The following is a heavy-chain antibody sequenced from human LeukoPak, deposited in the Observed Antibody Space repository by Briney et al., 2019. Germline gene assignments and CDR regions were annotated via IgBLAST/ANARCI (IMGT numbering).Heavy chain of an antibody. V-gene: IGHV3-23*01. Sequence: HPGGSLRLSCAAAGFTFSSYGMHWVRQAPGKGLEWVSAISGSGGSTYYADSVKGRFTISRDNSKNSLYLQMNSLRAEDTAVYYCARDPIYYYDSSGYSSIYYFDYWGQGTLVTVSS. CDR2: ISGSGGST. J-gene: IGHJ4*02. CDR3: ARDPIYYYDSSGYSSIYYFDY. CDR1: GFTFSSYG. D-gene: IGHD3-22*01.